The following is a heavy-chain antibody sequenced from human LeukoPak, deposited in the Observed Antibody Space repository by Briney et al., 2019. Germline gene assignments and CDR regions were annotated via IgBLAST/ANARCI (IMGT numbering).Heavy chain of an antibody. Sequence: SETLSLTCTVSGGSISSSSYYWGWIRQPPGKGLEWIGSIYYSGSTYYNPSLKSRVTISVDTSKNQFSLKLSSVTAADTAVYYCARHSVVAGSGSYPYSDYWGQGTLVTVSS. D-gene: IGHD3-10*01. CDR1: GGSISSSSYY. V-gene: IGHV4-39*01. CDR2: IYYSGST. J-gene: IGHJ4*02. CDR3: ARHSVVAGSGSYPYSDY.